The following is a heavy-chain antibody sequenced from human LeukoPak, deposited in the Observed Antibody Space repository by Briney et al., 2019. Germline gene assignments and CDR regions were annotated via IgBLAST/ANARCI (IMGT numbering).Heavy chain of an antibody. CDR3: ASPVSTWAFDY. D-gene: IGHD3-3*02. CDR1: GLSFSSYA. V-gene: IGHV3-21*01. CDR2: ITGSSDYI. Sequence: GGSLRLSCVASGLSFSSYAMNWVRQAPGKGLQWVSSITGSSDYIYYADSVKGRFTISRDNAKNTLYLQTNSLRAEDTAVYYCASPVSTWAFDYWGQGTLVTVSS. J-gene: IGHJ4*02.